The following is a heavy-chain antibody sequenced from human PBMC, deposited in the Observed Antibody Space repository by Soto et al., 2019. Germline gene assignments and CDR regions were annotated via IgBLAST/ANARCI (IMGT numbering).Heavy chain of an antibody. V-gene: IGHV2-5*02. Sequence: QITLKESGPTLVKPTQTLTLTCPVSAFSLSTSGVGVAWIRQPPGKALQWLGIIYWDDDKRYSPSLRSRLTITKDSSKNQVVLSMANMQSVDTATYFCAHFAYYGSASLDNWGQGTLVSVSS. D-gene: IGHD3-10*01. J-gene: IGHJ4*02. CDR2: IYWDDDK. CDR1: AFSLSTSGVG. CDR3: AHFAYYGSASLDN.